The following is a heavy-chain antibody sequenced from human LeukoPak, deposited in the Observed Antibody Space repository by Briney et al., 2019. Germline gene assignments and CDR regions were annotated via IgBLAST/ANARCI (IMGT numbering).Heavy chain of an antibody. CDR3: ASGYGNDFWSGYKAMDV. D-gene: IGHD3-3*01. CDR1: GGSISSYY. V-gene: IGHV4-4*07. Sequence: PSETLSLTCTVSGGSISSYYWSWIRQPAGKGLEWIGRIYTSGSTNYNPSLKSRVTMSVDTSKNQFSLKLSSVTAADTAVYYCASGYGNDFWSGYKAMDVWGKGTTVTVFS. CDR2: IYTSGST. J-gene: IGHJ6*03.